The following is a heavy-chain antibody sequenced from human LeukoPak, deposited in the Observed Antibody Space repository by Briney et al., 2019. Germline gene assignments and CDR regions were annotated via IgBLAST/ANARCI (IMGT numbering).Heavy chain of an antibody. V-gene: IGHV3-30*14. J-gene: IGHJ3*02. D-gene: IGHD1-26*01. CDR2: ISYDGSNK. Sequence: GGSLRLSCAASGFTFSSYAMHWVRQAPGKGLEWVAVISYDGSNKYYADSVKGRFTISRDNSKNTLYLQMNSLRAEDTAVYYCARGGSYLSTFDIWGQGTMVTVSS. CDR3: ARGGSYLSTFDI. CDR1: GFTFSSYA.